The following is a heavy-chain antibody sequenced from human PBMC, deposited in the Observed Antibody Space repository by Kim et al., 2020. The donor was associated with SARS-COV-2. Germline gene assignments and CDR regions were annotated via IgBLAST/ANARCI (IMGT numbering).Heavy chain of an antibody. CDR3: ARTRPLRGYSYGWYFDY. V-gene: IGHV2-70*11. Sequence: SGPTLVKPTQTLTLTCTFSGFSLSTSGMCVSWIRQPPGKALEWLARIDWDDDKYYSTSLKTSLTISKDTSKNQVVLTMTNMDPVDTATYYCARTRPLRGYSYGWYFDYWGQGTLVTVSS. CDR1: GFSLSTSGMC. J-gene: IGHJ4*02. D-gene: IGHD5-18*01. CDR2: IDWDDDK.